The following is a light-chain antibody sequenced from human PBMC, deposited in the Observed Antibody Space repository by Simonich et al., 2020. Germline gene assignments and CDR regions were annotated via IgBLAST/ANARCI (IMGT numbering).Light chain of an antibody. CDR1: SSNIGAGYD. Sequence: QSVLTQPPSVSGAPGQRVTISCTGSSSNIGAGYDVHWYQQLPGTAPKLLLEGNNQLPSGVPDRFSGSKSGTSASLAISGLRSEDEADYYCAAWDDSLSGWVFGGGTKLTVL. CDR2: GNN. J-gene: IGLJ3*02. CDR3: AAWDDSLSGWV. V-gene: IGLV1-40*01.